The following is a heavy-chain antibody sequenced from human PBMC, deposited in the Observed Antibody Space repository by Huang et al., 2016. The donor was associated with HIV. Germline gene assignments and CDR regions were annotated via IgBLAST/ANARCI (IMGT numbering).Heavy chain of an antibody. CDR2: IYSGCTT. J-gene: IGHJ4*02. CDR1: GFTVSTNY. CDR3: AKEGDTGAALGY. D-gene: IGHD2-8*02. V-gene: IGHV3-53*01. Sequence: EVQLVEAGGGLIQPGGSLRLSCAASGFTVSTNYMTWVRQAPGKGLEWVSLIYSGCTTYYADAVKGRFTISRDDSENTLYLHMTSLRAGDTAVYYCAKEGDTGAALGYWGQGTLVTVS.